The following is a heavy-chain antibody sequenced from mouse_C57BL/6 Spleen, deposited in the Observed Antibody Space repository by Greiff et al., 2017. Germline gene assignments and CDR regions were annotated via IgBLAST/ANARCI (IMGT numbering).Heavy chain of an antibody. J-gene: IGHJ4*01. D-gene: IGHD1-1*01. Sequence: DVQLQQSGGGLVKPGGSLKLSCAASGFTFSDYGMYWVRQAPEEGLVWVAYISSGSRTIYYADPVKDRFTISSDNAKNPLFLQMTGLRSEKTAMYCCTRVGSNYCAMDYWGQGTSVTVSS. CDR1: GFTFSDYG. CDR3: TRVGSNYCAMDY. V-gene: IGHV5-17*01. CDR2: ISSGSRTI.